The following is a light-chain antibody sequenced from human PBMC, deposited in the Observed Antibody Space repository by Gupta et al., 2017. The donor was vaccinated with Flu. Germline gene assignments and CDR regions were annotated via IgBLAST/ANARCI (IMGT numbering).Light chain of an antibody. J-gene: IGKJ2*01. CDR2: AAS. Sequence: PSSLSASVGDRVSITCRASQSISSFLNWYQQRPGKAPKLLIYAASSLQSGVPSRFSGSGSGTDFTLTISSLQPEDFATYYCQQSYSTPYTFGQGTKLEIK. V-gene: IGKV1-39*01. CDR1: QSISSF. CDR3: QQSYSTPYT.